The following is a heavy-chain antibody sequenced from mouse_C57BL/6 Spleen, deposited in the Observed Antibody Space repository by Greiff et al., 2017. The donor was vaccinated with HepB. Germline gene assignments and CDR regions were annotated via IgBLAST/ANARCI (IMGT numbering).Heavy chain of an antibody. J-gene: IGHJ2*01. V-gene: IGHV1-82*01. CDR2: IYPGDGDT. D-gene: IGHD1-1*01. CDR1: GYAFSSSW. CDR3: ARQFITTGYFDY. Sequence: QVQLKESGPELVKPGASVKISCKASGYAFSSSWMNWVKQRPGKGLEWIGRIYPGDGDTNYNGKFKGKATLTADKSSSTAYMQLSSLTSEDSAVYFCARQFITTGYFDYWGQGTTLTVSS.